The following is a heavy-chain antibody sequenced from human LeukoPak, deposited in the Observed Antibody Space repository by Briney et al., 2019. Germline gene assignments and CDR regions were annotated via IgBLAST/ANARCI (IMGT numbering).Heavy chain of an antibody. D-gene: IGHD2-15*01. Sequence: PSQTLSLTCTVSGGSISSGDYYWSWIRQPPGKGLEWIGYIYYSGSTYYNPSLKSRVTISVDTSKNQFSLKLSSVTAADTAVYYCARDFRGYCSGGSCYTYFDYWGQGTLVTVSS. CDR3: ARDFRGYCSGGSCYTYFDY. V-gene: IGHV4-30-4*01. CDR2: IYYSGST. J-gene: IGHJ4*02. CDR1: GGSISSGDYY.